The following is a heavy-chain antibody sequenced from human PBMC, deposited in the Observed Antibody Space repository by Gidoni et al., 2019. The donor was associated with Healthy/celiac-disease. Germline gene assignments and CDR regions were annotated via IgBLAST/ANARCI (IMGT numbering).Heavy chain of an antibody. J-gene: IGHJ4*02. CDR1: GYTLTSYS. D-gene: IGHD1-26*01. CDR3: ARCRSMYIVGANGGY. CDR2: IDSRGGST. Sequence: QVQLVQSGAAVKKPGAPVKVSCKASGYTLTSYSMHWVRQAPGQGLEWMGIIDSRGGSTSYAQKFQGRVTMTRDRSTSTGYMELSSLRSEDTAVYYCARCRSMYIVGANGGYWGQGTLVTVSS. V-gene: IGHV1-46*01.